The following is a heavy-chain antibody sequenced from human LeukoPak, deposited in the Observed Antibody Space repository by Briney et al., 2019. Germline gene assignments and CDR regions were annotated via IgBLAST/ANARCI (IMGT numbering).Heavy chain of an antibody. V-gene: IGHV3-23*01. CDR3: AKGDSSGWFNWFDP. Sequence: PGGSLRLSCAASGFTFSSYAMSWVRQAPGKGLEWVSAISGSGGGTYYADSVKGRFTISRDNSKNTLYLQINNLRAEDTAVYYCAKGDSSGWFNWFDPWGQGTLVTVSS. CDR1: GFTFSSYA. J-gene: IGHJ5*02. CDR2: ISGSGGGT. D-gene: IGHD6-19*01.